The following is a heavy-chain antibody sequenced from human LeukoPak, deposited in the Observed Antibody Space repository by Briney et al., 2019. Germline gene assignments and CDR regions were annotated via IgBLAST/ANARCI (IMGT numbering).Heavy chain of an antibody. D-gene: IGHD3-22*01. CDR1: GGSISSSSYY. CDR2: IYYSGST. Sequence: SETLSLTCTVSGGSISSSSYYWGWIRQPPGKGLEWIGSIYYSGSTYYNPSLKSRVTISVDTSKNQFSLKLSSVTAADTAVYYCARYRIRYYDSSEAFGIWGQGTMVTVSS. V-gene: IGHV4-39*01. CDR3: ARYRIRYYDSSEAFGI. J-gene: IGHJ3*02.